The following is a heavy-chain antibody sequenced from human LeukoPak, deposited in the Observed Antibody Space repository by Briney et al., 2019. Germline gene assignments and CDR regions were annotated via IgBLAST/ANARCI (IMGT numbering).Heavy chain of an antibody. CDR2: IYHSGST. V-gene: IGHV4-4*09. Sequence: SETLSLTCTVSGGSISSYYWSWIRQPPGKGLEWIGYIYHSGSTDYNPSLKSRVTISVDTSKSQFSLKLTSVTAADTAVYYCATLTTVVTAYYFDYWGQGTLITVSS. CDR1: GGSISSYY. CDR3: ATLTTVVTAYYFDY. J-gene: IGHJ4*02. D-gene: IGHD4-23*01.